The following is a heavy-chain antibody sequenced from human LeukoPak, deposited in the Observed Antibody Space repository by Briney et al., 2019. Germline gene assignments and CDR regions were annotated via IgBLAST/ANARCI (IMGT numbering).Heavy chain of an antibody. CDR1: GFTFSGYW. CDR3: ARDFDYGGNPGVPVDY. V-gene: IGHV3-7*01. CDR2: IKQDASEK. D-gene: IGHD4-23*01. Sequence: GGSLRLSCAASGFTFSGYWMNWVRQAPGKGLEWVANIKQDASEKYYVDSVKGRFTISRDNSKNTLYLQMNSLRAEDTAVYYCARDFDYGGNPGVPVDYWGQGTLVTVSS. J-gene: IGHJ4*02.